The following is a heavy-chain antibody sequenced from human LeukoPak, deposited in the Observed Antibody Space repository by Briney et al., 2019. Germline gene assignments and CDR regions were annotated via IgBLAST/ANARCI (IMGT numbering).Heavy chain of an antibody. J-gene: IGHJ6*04. V-gene: IGHV1-18*01. D-gene: IGHD3-9*01. CDR2: ISVYNGNT. Sequence: ASVKVSCKASGYSFRSYGISWVRQAPGQGLEWMGWISVYNGNTNYAQKFQGRVTMTRDTSISTAYMELSRLRSDDTAVYYCARGGSDILTGSLEMDVWGKGTTVTISS. CDR1: GYSFRSYG. CDR3: ARGGSDILTGSLEMDV.